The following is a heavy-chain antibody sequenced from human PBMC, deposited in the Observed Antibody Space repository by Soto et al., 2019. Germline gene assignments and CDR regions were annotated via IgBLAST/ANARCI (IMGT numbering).Heavy chain of an antibody. CDR3: ARLATRYYFDY. CDR1: GGSISSYY. V-gene: IGHV4-59*01. CDR2: IYYSGST. Sequence: QVQLQESGPGLVKPSETLSLTCTVSGGSISSYYWSWIRQPPGKGLEWIGYIYYSGSTNYNPSLQSRVTIAVDTSKNQFSLKMSSVTAADTAVDYCARLATRYYFDYWGQGTLVTVSS. J-gene: IGHJ4*02. D-gene: IGHD1-1*01.